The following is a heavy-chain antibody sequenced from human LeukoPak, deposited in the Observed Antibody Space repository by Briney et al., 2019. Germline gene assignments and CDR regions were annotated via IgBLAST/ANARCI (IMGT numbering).Heavy chain of an antibody. CDR2: IRREGDTYAT. V-gene: IGHV3-73*01. CDR1: LLPFSGSA. J-gene: IGHJ3*02. Sequence: GGSLRLSCAASLLPFSGSAMHWVRQASRKGLEWVGRIRREGDTYATAYAASVSGRFTIARDDSKNTAYLQMNSLKSEDTAVYYCTRRQEGAFDIWGQGTMVTVSS. CDR3: TRRQEGAFDI.